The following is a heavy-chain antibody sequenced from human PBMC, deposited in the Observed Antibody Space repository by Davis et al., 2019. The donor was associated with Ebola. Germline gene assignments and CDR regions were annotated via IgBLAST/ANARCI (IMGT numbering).Heavy chain of an antibody. CDR2: ISWDGRST. J-gene: IGHJ4*02. V-gene: IGHV3-43D*03. Sequence: GESLKISCAASGFTFGDYAMHWVRQAPGKGLEWVSLISWDGRSTAYADSVRGRFSISRDNSKNFLFLQMTGLRAEDTAQYFCAAYDSTFRNYWGQGTLVTVSS. CDR1: GFTFGDYA. D-gene: IGHD3-22*01. CDR3: AAYDSTFRNY.